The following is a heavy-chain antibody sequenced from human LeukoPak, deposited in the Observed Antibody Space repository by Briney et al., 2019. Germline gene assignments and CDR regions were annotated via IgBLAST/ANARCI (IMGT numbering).Heavy chain of an antibody. CDR3: ARGGGSYHLDY. V-gene: IGHV4-59*11. CDR2: IYYSGST. J-gene: IGHJ4*02. CDR1: GGSISSHY. D-gene: IGHD1-26*01. Sequence: SETLSLTCTASGGSISSHYWSWIRQPPGKGLEWIGYIYYSGSTNYNPSLKSRVTISVDTSKNQFSLKLSSVTAADTAVYYCARGGGSYHLDYWGQGTLVTVSS.